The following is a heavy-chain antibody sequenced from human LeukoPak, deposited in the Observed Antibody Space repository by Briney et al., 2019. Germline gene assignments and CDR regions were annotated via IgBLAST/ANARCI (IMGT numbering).Heavy chain of an antibody. CDR3: AGLLTGYVSNYYMDV. D-gene: IGHD3-9*01. V-gene: IGHV4-59*08. CDR1: GGSISSYY. J-gene: IGHJ6*03. Sequence: SETLSLTCTVSGGSISSYYWSWIRQPPGKGLEWIGYIYYSGSTNYNPSLKSRVTISVETSKNQFSLKLSSVTAADTAVYYCAGLLTGYVSNYYMDVWGKGTTVTVSS. CDR2: IYYSGST.